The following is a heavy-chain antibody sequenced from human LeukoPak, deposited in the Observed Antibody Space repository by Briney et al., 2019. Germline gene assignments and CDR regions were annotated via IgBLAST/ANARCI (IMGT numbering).Heavy chain of an antibody. J-gene: IGHJ3*02. V-gene: IGHV3-48*03. Sequence: GGSLRLSCVASGFTLSSYEMNWVRQAPGKGVEGVSYISSSGSNIYYADSVKGRFTISRDNAKSSLYLRMHSLRAEDTAVYYCAPMECGGDCYQDDAFDIWGQGTMVTVSS. CDR2: ISSSGSNI. CDR3: APMECGGDCYQDDAFDI. CDR1: GFTLSSYE. D-gene: IGHD2-21*02.